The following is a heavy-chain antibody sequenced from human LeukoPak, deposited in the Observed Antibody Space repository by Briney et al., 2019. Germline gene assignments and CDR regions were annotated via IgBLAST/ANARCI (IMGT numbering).Heavy chain of an antibody. CDR3: ATDGRIQLWLRVGDTGFDY. CDR1: GGSISSGSYY. D-gene: IGHD5-18*01. CDR2: IYTSGST. Sequence: SETLSLTCTVSGGSISSGSYYWSWIRQPAGKGLEWIGRIYTSGSTNYNPSLKSRVTISVDTSKNQFSLKLSSVTAADTAVYYCATDGRIQLWLRVGDTGFDYWGQGTLVTVSS. V-gene: IGHV4-61*02. J-gene: IGHJ4*02.